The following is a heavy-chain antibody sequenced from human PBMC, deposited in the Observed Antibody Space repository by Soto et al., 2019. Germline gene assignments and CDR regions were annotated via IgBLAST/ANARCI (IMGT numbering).Heavy chain of an antibody. CDR1: GFTFSDPY. J-gene: IGHJ4*02. Sequence: GGSLRLSCAASGFTFSDPYMDWVRQAPGKGLEWVGRIKNRANSYTTQYAASVKGRFTISRDDSKNSVYLQMSSLKTEDTAVYYCTRAPSYYGSGSYHWGQGTLVTVSS. D-gene: IGHD3-10*01. V-gene: IGHV3-72*01. CDR2: IKNRANSYTT. CDR3: TRAPSYYGSGSYH.